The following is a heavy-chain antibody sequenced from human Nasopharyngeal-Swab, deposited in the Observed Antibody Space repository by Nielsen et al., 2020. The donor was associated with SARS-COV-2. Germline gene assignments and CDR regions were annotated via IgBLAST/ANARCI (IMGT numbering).Heavy chain of an antibody. CDR1: GFTFSSYA. CDR2: ISYDGSNK. CDR3: ATGAFDI. V-gene: IGHV3-30-3*01. J-gene: IGHJ3*02. Sequence: SLNISCAASGFTFSSYAMHWVRQAPGKGLEWVAVISYDGSNKYYADSVKGRFTISRDNSKNTLDLQMNSLRAEDTAVYYCATGAFDIWGQGTMVTVSS.